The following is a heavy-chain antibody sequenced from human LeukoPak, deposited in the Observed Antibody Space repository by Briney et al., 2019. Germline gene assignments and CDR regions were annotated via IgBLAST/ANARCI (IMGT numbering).Heavy chain of an antibody. V-gene: IGHV1-8*01. J-gene: IGHJ6*03. Sequence: ASVKVSCKASGYTFTSYDINWVRQATGQGLEWMGWMNPNSGNTGYAQKFQGRVTMTKNTSITTAYMELSSLRSEDTAVYYCARALSWTTESYYYMDVWGKGTTVTVCS. D-gene: IGHD3/OR15-3a*01. CDR1: GYTFTSYD. CDR3: ARALSWTTESYYYMDV. CDR2: MNPNSGNT.